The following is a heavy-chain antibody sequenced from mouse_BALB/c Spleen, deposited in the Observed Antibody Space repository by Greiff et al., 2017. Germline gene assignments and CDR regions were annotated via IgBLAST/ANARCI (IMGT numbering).Heavy chain of an antibody. Sequence: EVQVVESGPELVKPGASVKMSCKASGYTFTSYVMHWVKQKPGQGLEWIGYINPYNDGTKYNEKFKGKATLTSDKSSSTAYMELSSLTSEDSAVYYCARSGSYSWFAYWGQGTLVTVSA. CDR1: GYTFTSYV. J-gene: IGHJ3*01. CDR2: INPYNDGT. V-gene: IGHV1-14*01. CDR3: ARSGSYSWFAY. D-gene: IGHD3-1*01.